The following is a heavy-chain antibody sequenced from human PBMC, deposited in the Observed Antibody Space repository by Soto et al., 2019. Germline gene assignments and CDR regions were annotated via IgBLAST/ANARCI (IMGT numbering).Heavy chain of an antibody. V-gene: IGHV3-23*01. CDR3: AKEEGHSVYAFLGFSRY. D-gene: IGHD5-12*01. CDR1: EFTFSDYA. CDR2: VTAGGGST. J-gene: IGHJ4*02. Sequence: GGSLRLSCAASEFTFSDYAMSWVRQAPGQGLEWVSSVTAGGGSTFYADSVKGRFTISRDNSENMLYLQMNSLRVEDTAIYYCAKEEGHSVYAFLGFSRYWGQGALVIVSS.